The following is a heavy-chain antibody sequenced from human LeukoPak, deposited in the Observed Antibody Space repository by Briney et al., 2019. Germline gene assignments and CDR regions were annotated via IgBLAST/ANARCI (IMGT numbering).Heavy chain of an antibody. D-gene: IGHD4-11*01. Sequence: SETLSLTCTVSGGSISSYYWSWIRQPPGKGLEWIGDIYYSGSTNYNPSLKSRVTISVDTSKNQFSLKLSSVTAADTAVYYCARGVDYTNPLIDYYYYMDVWGKGTTVTVSS. CDR2: IYYSGST. CDR3: ARGVDYTNPLIDYYYYMDV. V-gene: IGHV4-59*01. CDR1: GGSISSYY. J-gene: IGHJ6*03.